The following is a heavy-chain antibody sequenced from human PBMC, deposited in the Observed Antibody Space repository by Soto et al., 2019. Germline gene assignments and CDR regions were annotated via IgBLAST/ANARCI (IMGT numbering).Heavy chain of an antibody. CDR3: ARGGKYCTHRVGSFYGMDV. CDR1: GYTFTSYG. V-gene: IGHV1-18*01. CDR2: ISAYNGNT. J-gene: IGHJ6*02. D-gene: IGHD2-8*01. Sequence: QVQLVQSGAEVKKPGASVKVSCKASGYTFTSYGISWVRQAPGQGLEWMRWISAYNGNTNYAQKFQGRVTLTPDXXTGTAYMELRIRRSDDTAVYSCARGGKYCTHRVGSFYGMDVWGQGTTVTVSS.